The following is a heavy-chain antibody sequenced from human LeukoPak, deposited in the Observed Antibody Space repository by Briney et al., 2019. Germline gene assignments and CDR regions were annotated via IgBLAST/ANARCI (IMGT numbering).Heavy chain of an antibody. V-gene: IGHV3-23*01. CDR2: ISGSGGST. CDR1: GFTFSSYA. D-gene: IGHD3-22*01. CDR3: ARARPTHYYDGSGYYNFFDY. Sequence: GGSLRLSCAASGFTFSSYAMSWVRQAPGKGLEWISAISGSGGSTYYADSVKGRFTISRDNAKDSFYPQMNSLRAEDTAVYYCARARPTHYYDGSGYYNFFDYWGQGTLVTVSS. J-gene: IGHJ4*02.